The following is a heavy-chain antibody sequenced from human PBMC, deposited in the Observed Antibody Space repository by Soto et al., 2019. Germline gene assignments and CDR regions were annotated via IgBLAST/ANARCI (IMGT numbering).Heavy chain of an antibody. CDR3: ASPVIVGGASGMDV. D-gene: IGHD1-26*01. V-gene: IGHV4-34*01. Sequence: SENLSLTCAVYGGSFSGYYWSWIRQPPGKGLEWIGEIDHSGSTNYNPSLKSRVTISVDTSKNQFSLKLSSVTAADTAVYYCASPVIVGGASGMDVWGQGPMVTVSS. J-gene: IGHJ6*02. CDR1: GGSFSGYY. CDR2: IDHSGST.